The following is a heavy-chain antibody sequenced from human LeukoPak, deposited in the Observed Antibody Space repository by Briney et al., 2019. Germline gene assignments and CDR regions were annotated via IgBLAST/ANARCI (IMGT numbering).Heavy chain of an antibody. Sequence: ASVKVSCKASGYTFTSYGISWVRQAPGQGLEWMGWISAYNGNTNYAQKLQGRVTMTTDTSTSTVYMELSSLRSEDTAVYYCAREFGYCSSTSCQKRNYFDYWGQGTLVTVSS. CDR3: AREFGYCSSTSCQKRNYFDY. D-gene: IGHD2-2*01. J-gene: IGHJ4*02. CDR2: ISAYNGNT. V-gene: IGHV1-18*01. CDR1: GYTFTSYG.